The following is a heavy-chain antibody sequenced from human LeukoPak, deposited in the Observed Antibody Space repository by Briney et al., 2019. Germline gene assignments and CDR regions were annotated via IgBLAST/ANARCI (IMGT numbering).Heavy chain of an antibody. CDR2: ISAYNGNT. CDR3: ARDPSILDYSSGWFY. J-gene: IGHJ4*02. Sequence: ASVKVSCKASGYTFTSYGISWVRQAPGQGLEWMGWISAYNGNTNYAQKLQGRVTMTTDTSTSTAYMELRSLRSDDTAVYYCARDPSILDYSSGWFYWGQGTLVTVSS. CDR1: GYTFTSYG. V-gene: IGHV1-18*01. D-gene: IGHD6-19*01.